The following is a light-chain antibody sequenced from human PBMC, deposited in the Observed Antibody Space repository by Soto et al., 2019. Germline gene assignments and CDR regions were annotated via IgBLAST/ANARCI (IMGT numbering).Light chain of an antibody. CDR1: QSISSW. Sequence: DIQMTQSPSTLSASVGDRVTITCRASQSISSWLAWYQQKPGKAPKLLIYDASSLESGVPSRFSGSGSETEFTLTISSLQPDDFATYYCQQYNSYSLSTFGQGTKLEIK. CDR3: QQYNSYSLST. J-gene: IGKJ2*02. CDR2: DAS. V-gene: IGKV1-5*01.